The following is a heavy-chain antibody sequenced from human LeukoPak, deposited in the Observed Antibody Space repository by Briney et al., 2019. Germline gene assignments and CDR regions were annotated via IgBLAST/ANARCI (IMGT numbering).Heavy chain of an antibody. CDR2: ISYDGSNK. CDR1: GFTFSSYA. V-gene: IGHV3-30*04. D-gene: IGHD1-26*01. Sequence: PGGSLRLSCAASGFTFSSYAMHWVRQAPGKGLEWVAVISYDGSNKYYADSVKGRFTISRDNSKNTLYLQMNSLRAEDTAVYYCARGLGATHGAFDYWGQGTLVTVSS. CDR3: ARGLGATHGAFDY. J-gene: IGHJ4*02.